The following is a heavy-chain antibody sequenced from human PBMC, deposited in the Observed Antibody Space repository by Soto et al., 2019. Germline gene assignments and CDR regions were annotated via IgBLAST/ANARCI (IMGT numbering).Heavy chain of an antibody. V-gene: IGHV4-4*07. D-gene: IGHD3-22*01. CDR1: GGSISSYY. Sequence: SETLSLTCTVSGGSISSYYWSWIRQPAGKGLEWIGRIYTSGSTNYNPSPKSRVTMSVDTSKNQFSLKLSSVTAADTAVYYCARDEMIVVGSHYYYYGMDVWGQGTTVTVSS. CDR3: ARDEMIVVGSHYYYYGMDV. J-gene: IGHJ6*02. CDR2: IYTSGST.